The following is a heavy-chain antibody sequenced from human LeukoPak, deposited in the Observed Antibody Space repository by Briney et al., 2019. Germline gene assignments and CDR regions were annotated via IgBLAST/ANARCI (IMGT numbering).Heavy chain of an antibody. V-gene: IGHV3-21*01. CDR1: GFTFSSYT. D-gene: IGHD3-22*01. CDR2: ISSSSSYI. CDR3: ARDLLRYDSSGYLE. J-gene: IGHJ4*02. Sequence: GGSLRLSCAASGFTFSSYTMNWVRQAPGKGLEWVSSISSSSSYIYYADSVKGRFTISRDNAKNSLYLQMNSLRAEDTAVYYCARDLLRYDSSGYLEWGQGTLVTVSS.